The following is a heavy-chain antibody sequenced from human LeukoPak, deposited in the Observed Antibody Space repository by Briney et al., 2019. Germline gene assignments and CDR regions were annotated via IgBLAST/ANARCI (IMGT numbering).Heavy chain of an antibody. CDR3: AREGGDSSRPSLVYYYYMDA. Sequence: ASVKVSCKASGYTFTSYGISWVRQAPGQGLEWMGWISAYNGNTNYAQKLQGRVTMTTDTSTSTAYMELRSLRSDDTAVYYCAREGGDSSRPSLVYYYYMDAWGKGTTVTISS. CDR2: ISAYNGNT. J-gene: IGHJ6*03. V-gene: IGHV1-18*01. CDR1: GYTFTSYG. D-gene: IGHD6-13*01.